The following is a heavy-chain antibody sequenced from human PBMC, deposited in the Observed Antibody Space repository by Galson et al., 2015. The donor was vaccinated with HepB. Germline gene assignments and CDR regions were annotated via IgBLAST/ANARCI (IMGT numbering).Heavy chain of an antibody. CDR3: ARDLRLRYYDY. CDR1: GFTFSSYS. CDR2: ISSSSSYI. D-gene: IGHD3-9*01. Sequence: SLRLSCAASGFTFSSYSMNWVRQAPGKGLEWVSSISSSSSYIYYADSVKGRFTISRDNAKNSLYRQMNSLRAEDTAVYYCARDLRLRYYDYWGQGTLGTVSS. V-gene: IGHV3-21*01. J-gene: IGHJ4*02.